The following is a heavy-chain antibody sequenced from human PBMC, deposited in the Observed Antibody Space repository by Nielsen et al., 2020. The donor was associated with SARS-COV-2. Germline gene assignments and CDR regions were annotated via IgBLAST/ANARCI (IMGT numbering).Heavy chain of an antibody. CDR1: GFTFDDYA. CDR2: ISWNSGSI. Sequence: SLKISCAASGFTFDDYAMHWVRQAPGKGLEWVSGISWNSGSIGYADSVKGRFTISRDNAKNSLYLQMNSLRAEDTAVYYCARAEAELSSSWYLAFSGYYYYGMDVWGQGTTVTVSS. J-gene: IGHJ6*02. CDR3: ARAEAELSSSWYLAFSGYYYYGMDV. V-gene: IGHV3-9*01. D-gene: IGHD6-13*01.